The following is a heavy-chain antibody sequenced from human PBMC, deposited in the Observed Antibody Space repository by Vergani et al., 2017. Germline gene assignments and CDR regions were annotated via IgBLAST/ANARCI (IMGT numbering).Heavy chain of an antibody. CDR1: GFTFNHYG. CDR3: ARDLRLLYNRFDP. V-gene: IGHV3-33*01. J-gene: IGHJ5*02. Sequence: QVQLVESGGGVVQPGRSLRLSCAASGFTFNHYGMHWVRQAPGKGLEWVAVTWYAGNNKQYADSVKGRFTISRDNSKSTLYLQMNSLRDEETGVYYCARDLRLLYNRFDPWGQGTLVTVSS. CDR2: TWYAGNNK. D-gene: IGHD1-14*01.